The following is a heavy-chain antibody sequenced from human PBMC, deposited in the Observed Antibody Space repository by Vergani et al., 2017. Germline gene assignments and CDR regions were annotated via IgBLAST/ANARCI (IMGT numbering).Heavy chain of an antibody. CDR2: ISWNSGSI. Sequence: EVQLVESGGGLVQPGRSLRLSCAASGFTFDDYAMHWVRQAPGKGLEWVSGISWNSGSIGYADSVKGRFTISRDNAKNSLDLQMNSLRAEDTALYYCARGRKVPAAILGFYYYYYMDVWGKGTTVTVSS. D-gene: IGHD2-2*02. V-gene: IGHV3-9*01. J-gene: IGHJ6*03. CDR1: GFTFDDYA. CDR3: ARGRKVPAAILGFYYYYYMDV.